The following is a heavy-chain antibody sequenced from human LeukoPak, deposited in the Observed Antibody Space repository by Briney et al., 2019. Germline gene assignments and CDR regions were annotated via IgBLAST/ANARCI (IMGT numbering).Heavy chain of an antibody. V-gene: IGHV6-1*01. Sequence: TSQTLSLTCAISGDSVSSNSAAWNWIRQSPSRGLEWLGRTYYRSKWYNDYALSVKTRITINPDTSKNQFSLQLNSVTPDDTAVYYCARDQIAAAGPTDYWGQGTLVTVSS. J-gene: IGHJ4*02. CDR2: TYYRSKWYN. CDR3: ARDQIAAAGPTDY. D-gene: IGHD6-13*01. CDR1: GDSVSSNSAA.